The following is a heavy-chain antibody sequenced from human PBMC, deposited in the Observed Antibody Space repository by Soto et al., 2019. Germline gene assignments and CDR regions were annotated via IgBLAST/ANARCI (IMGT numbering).Heavy chain of an antibody. V-gene: IGHV3-53*04. D-gene: IGHD3-10*01. CDR2: LHSGGDT. Sequence: EVQLVESGGGLVQPGGSLRLSCVASGIPVSSNYMTWVRQAPGKGLEWVSVLHSGGDTYYANSVKGRFTISRHDSTNTVFLQMNSLTAEDTAVYYCARDGPYYYASRMDVWGQGTTVTGSS. CDR1: GIPVSSNY. J-gene: IGHJ6*02. CDR3: ARDGPYYYASRMDV.